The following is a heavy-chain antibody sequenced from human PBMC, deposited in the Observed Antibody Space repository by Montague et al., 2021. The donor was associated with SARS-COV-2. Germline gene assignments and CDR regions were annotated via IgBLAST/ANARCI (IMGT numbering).Heavy chain of an antibody. Sequence: PALVKPTQTLTLTCTFSGFSLSTSGMCVSWIRQPPGKALEWLTLTDWDDDKYYSTSLKTRLTVSKDTSKNQVVLTMTNMDPVDTATYYCARSYGTTVVTRAFDYWGQGTLGTVSS. CDR1: GFSLSTSGMC. CDR3: ARSYGTTVVTRAFDY. CDR2: TDWDDDK. D-gene: IGHD4-23*01. V-gene: IGHV2-70*01. J-gene: IGHJ4*01.